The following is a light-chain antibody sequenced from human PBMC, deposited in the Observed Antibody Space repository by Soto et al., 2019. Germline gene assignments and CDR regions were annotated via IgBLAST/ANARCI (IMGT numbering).Light chain of an antibody. CDR3: QQSYNTPPT. CDR2: AAS. CDR1: QSVRSW. J-gene: IGKJ3*01. Sequence: DIQLTQSPSAVSASVGDRVTITCRASQSVRSWLAWYQQKPGKAPKLLIYAASSLQSGVPSRFSGSGSGTDFTLTISSLRPEDFATYYCQQSYNTPPTFGPGTKVDIK. V-gene: IGKV1-12*01.